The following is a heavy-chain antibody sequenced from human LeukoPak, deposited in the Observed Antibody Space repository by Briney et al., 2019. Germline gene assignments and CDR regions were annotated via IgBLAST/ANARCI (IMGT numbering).Heavy chain of an antibody. D-gene: IGHD6-13*01. CDR3: AREYSSSWYSMYYYYYYMDV. J-gene: IGHJ6*03. V-gene: IGHV3-11*04. CDR1: GFTFSDYY. Sequence: GGSLRLSCAASGFTFSDYYMSWMRQAPGKGLEGVSYISSSGSTIYYADSVKGRFTISRDNAKNSLYLQMNSLRAEDTALYYCAREYSSSWYSMYYYYYYMDVWGKGTTVTVSS. CDR2: ISSSGSTI.